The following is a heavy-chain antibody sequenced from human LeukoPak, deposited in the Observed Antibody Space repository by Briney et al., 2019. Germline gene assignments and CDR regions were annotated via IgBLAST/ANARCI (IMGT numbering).Heavy chain of an antibody. D-gene: IGHD3-3*01. CDR2: IIGSGGIT. Sequence: PGGSLRLSWAAYGFTFSSYAMSWVSHAPGKWMEWVSAIIGSGGITYYAGSVKGRFTISRDNSKNTLYLQMNSLRAELAIVDDLAKVGVITIFGVVTNYFDCWGQGTLVTASS. CDR3: AKVGVITIFGVVTNYFDC. V-gene: IGHV3-23*01. J-gene: IGHJ4*02. CDR1: GFTFSSYA.